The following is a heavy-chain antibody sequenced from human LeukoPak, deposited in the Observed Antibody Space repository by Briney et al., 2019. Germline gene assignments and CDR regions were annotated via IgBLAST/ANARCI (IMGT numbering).Heavy chain of an antibody. CDR1: GCGFTFTSYD. V-gene: IGHV1-69*13. CDR2: LIPIYGSP. J-gene: IGHJ3*02. Sequence: GASVKVSCKASGCGFTFTSYDISWVRQAPGQGLEWIGGLIPIYGSPNYAQKLHSRLTITSDEPTRTVYMELSTPKPEDSSVHYGAGFFYDESGDAFDIWGQETMVTVSS. D-gene: IGHD2/OR15-2a*01. CDR3: AGFFYDESGDAFDI.